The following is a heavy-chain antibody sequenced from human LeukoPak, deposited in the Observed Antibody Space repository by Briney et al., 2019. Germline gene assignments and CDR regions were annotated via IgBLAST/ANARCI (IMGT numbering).Heavy chain of an antibody. CDR3: ARERGSHSLDY. CDR1: GFTFSSYW. J-gene: IGHJ4*02. D-gene: IGHD1-26*01. V-gene: IGHV3-7*01. CDR2: IKQDGSGK. Sequence: GGSLRLSCAASGFTFSSYWMSWVRQAPGKGLEWVANIKQDGSGKYYVDSVKGRFTISRDNAKSSLYLQMNSLRAEDTAVYYCARERGSHSLDYWGQGTLVTVSS.